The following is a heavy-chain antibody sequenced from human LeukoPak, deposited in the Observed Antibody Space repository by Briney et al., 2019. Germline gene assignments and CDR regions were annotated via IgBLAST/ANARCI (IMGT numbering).Heavy chain of an antibody. D-gene: IGHD3-16*02. CDR3: AKESSRRRLSEDYFDY. J-gene: IGHJ4*02. V-gene: IGHV3-23*01. Sequence: PGGSLRLSCAASGFTFSNYAVSWVRQAPGKGLEWVSSISGSGGSTYYTDSAKGRFTISRDNSKSTLYLQMNSLRAEDTAVYYCAKESSRRRLSEDYFDYWGQGTLVTVSS. CDR1: GFTFSNYA. CDR2: ISGSGGST.